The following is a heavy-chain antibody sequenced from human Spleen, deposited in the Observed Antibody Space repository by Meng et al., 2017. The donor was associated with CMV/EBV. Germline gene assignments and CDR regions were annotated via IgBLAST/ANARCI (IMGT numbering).Heavy chain of an antibody. D-gene: IGHD2-2*01. CDR2: ITSTSSYT. Sequence: GESLKISCAASGFAFSTYSMNWVRQAPGKGLEWVSSITSTSSYTYYADSVKGRFTVSRDNAKNSLFLQMNSLRAEDKAVYYFARLCGHCRSIRPSVQYYGMDVWGQGTTVTVSS. V-gene: IGHV3-21*04. CDR1: GFAFSTYS. J-gene: IGHJ6*02. CDR3: ARLCGHCRSIRPSVQYYGMDV.